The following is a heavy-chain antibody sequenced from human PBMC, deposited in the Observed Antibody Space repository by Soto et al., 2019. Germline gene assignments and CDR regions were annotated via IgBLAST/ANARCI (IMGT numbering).Heavy chain of an antibody. CDR1: GFRFSDYS. CDR2: ISSSSFTI. J-gene: IGHJ4*02. Sequence: GGSLRLSCAASGFRFSDYSMNWVRQAPGRGLEWVSYISSSSFTIHYADSVEGRFAISRDNAKNSLYLQMNSLRAEDTAVYYCARALPDYGDCDYWGQGILVTVSS. CDR3: ARALPDYGDCDY. D-gene: IGHD4-17*01. V-gene: IGHV3-48*01.